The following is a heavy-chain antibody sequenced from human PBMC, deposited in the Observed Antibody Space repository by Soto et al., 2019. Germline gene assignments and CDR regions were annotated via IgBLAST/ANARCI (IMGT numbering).Heavy chain of an antibody. CDR1: GFTFTDHG. Sequence: GGSLRLSCAASGFTFTDHGMHWVRQAPGEGLEWVAVVWSDGSNKYYADSVKDRFTVSRDNSKNTLFLQMDNLRVEDTAVYYCTTDLVVLMVLVSFERWGQGTLVTVSS. CDR3: TTDLVVLMVLVSFER. V-gene: IGHV3-33*01. CDR2: VWSDGSNK. D-gene: IGHD2-8*02. J-gene: IGHJ5*02.